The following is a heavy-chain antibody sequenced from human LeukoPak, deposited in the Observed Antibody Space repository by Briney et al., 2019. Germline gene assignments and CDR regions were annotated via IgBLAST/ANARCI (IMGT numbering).Heavy chain of an antibody. CDR1: GFTFSSYA. V-gene: IGHV3-21*01. J-gene: IGHJ4*02. Sequence: GGSLRLSCAASGFTFSSYAMHWVRQAPGKGLEWVSTISSGGHIYYEDSVKGRFTISRDNAKNSLYLQMNSLRAEDTAVYYCARDQDGGKYYYESSGYSHWGQGILVTVSS. CDR3: ARDQDGGKYYYESSGYSH. D-gene: IGHD3-22*01. CDR2: ISSGGHI.